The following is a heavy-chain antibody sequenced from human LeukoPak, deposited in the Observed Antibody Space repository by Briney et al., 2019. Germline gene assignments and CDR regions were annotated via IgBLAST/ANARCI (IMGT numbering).Heavy chain of an antibody. J-gene: IGHJ4*02. D-gene: IGHD3-22*01. V-gene: IGHV3-33*01. CDR2: IWYDGSNK. Sequence: GGSLRLSCAASGFTFSSYGMHWVRQAPGKGLEWVAVIWYDGSNKYYADSVKGRFTISRDNSKNTMYLQMNSLRAEDTAVYYCARGRTDSSVYYFDYWGQGTLVIVSS. CDR1: GFTFSSYG. CDR3: ARGRTDSSVYYFDY.